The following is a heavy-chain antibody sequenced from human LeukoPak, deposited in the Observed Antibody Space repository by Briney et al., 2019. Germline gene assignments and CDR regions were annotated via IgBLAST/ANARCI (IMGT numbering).Heavy chain of an antibody. Sequence: PSETLSLTCTVSGGSISSYYWSWIRQPPGKGLEWIGYIYYSGTTNYNPSLKSRVTISVDTSKNQFSLRLSSVTAADTAVYYCARGGWNKFDYWGQGTLVTVSS. CDR1: GGSISSYY. CDR2: IYYSGTT. CDR3: ARGGWNKFDY. D-gene: IGHD3-22*01. V-gene: IGHV4-59*01. J-gene: IGHJ4*02.